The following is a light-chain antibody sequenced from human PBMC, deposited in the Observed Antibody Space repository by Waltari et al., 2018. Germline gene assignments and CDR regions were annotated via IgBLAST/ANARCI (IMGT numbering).Light chain of an antibody. Sequence: DSQMTKSPSTLSDSVGARVTITCRASQSISTWLAWYQQKPGKAPKLLIYKASSLESGVPSRFSGSGSGTEFTLTISSLQPDDFATYYCQQYNSYSYTFGQGTKLEIK. CDR1: QSISTW. CDR2: KAS. V-gene: IGKV1-5*03. J-gene: IGKJ2*01. CDR3: QQYNSYSYT.